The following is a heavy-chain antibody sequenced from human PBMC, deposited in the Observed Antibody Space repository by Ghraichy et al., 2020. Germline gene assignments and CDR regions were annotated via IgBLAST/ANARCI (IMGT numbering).Heavy chain of an antibody. J-gene: IGHJ6*02. D-gene: IGHD5-18*01. CDR2: IKPDGTEK. Sequence: GGSLRLSCAASEFTFSNYWMSWVRQAPGKGLEWVANIKPDGTEKHYVDSVKGRFTISRDNAKKSLYLQTNSLRAEDTAVYYCARSWEGAMVTFYYYGMDVWGQGTTVTVSS. V-gene: IGHV3-7*01. CDR3: ARSWEGAMVTFYYYGMDV. CDR1: EFTFSNYW.